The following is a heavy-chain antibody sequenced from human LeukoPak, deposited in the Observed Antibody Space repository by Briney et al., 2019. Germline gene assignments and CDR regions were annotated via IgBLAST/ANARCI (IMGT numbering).Heavy chain of an antibody. J-gene: IGHJ4*02. CDR3: TTLDRHGSFSDY. V-gene: IGHV3-23*01. Sequence: GGSLRLSCAASGFTFSSSAMTWVRQAPGKGLKGGSSVTNSGGDTYYADSVKGRFTISRDNSKNPLYLQMNSLRAEDAAVYYCTTLDRHGSFSDYWGQGNLVTVSS. CDR1: GFTFSSSA. D-gene: IGHD3-10*01. CDR2: VTNSGGDT.